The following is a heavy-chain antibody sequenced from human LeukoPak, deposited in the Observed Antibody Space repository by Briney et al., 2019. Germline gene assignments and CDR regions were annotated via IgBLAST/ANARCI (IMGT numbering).Heavy chain of an antibody. V-gene: IGHV4-39*01. J-gene: IGHJ5*02. D-gene: IGHD3-10*01. Sequence: SETLSLTCTVSGGSISSSSYYWGWIRQPPGKGLEWIGSIYYSGSTYYNPSLKSRVTISVDTSNNQVSLKLSSVTAADTAVYYCARATLWFGELGWFDPWGQGTLVTVSS. CDR2: IYYSGST. CDR3: ARATLWFGELGWFDP. CDR1: GGSISSSSYY.